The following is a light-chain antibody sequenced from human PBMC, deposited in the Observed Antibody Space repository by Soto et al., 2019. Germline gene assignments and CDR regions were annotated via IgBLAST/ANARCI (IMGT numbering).Light chain of an antibody. J-gene: IGKJ1*01. CDR1: QSVDSY. V-gene: IGKV3-20*01. Sequence: PGERATLSCRASQSVDSYLAWYQQKPGQAPRLLIYGASSRATGIPDRFSGSGSGTEFTLTISRLEPEDFAVYYCQQYGGSPRTFGQGTKVDIK. CDR3: QQYGGSPRT. CDR2: GAS.